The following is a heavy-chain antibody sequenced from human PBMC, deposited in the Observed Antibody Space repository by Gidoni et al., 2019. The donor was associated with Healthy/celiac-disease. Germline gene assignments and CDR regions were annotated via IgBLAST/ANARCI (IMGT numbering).Heavy chain of an antibody. CDR2: ISGSGGST. CDR3: AKDPRPTPFDY. D-gene: IGHD1-1*01. CDR1: GFTFSSYA. Sequence: EVQLLESGGGLVQPGGSLRLSCAASGFTFSSYAMSWVRQAPGKGLDLVSAISGSGGSTYYADSVKGRLTISRENSKNTLYLQMNSLRAEDTAVYYCAKDPRPTPFDYWGQGTLVTVSS. J-gene: IGHJ4*02. V-gene: IGHV3-23*01.